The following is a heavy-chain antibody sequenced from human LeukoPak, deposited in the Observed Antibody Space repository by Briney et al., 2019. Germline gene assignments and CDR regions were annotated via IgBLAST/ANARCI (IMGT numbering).Heavy chain of an antibody. V-gene: IGHV4-61*08. CDR1: GGSISGGGYY. D-gene: IGHD3-10*01. CDR3: ARGFGDWGLSWFDP. CDR2: IYYSGST. J-gene: IGHJ5*02. Sequence: SETLSLTCTVSGGSISGGGYYWSWIRQPPGKGLEWIGYIYYSGSTYYNPSLKSRVTISVDTSKNQFSLKLTSVTAADTAVYYCARGFGDWGLSWFDPWGQGTLVTVSS.